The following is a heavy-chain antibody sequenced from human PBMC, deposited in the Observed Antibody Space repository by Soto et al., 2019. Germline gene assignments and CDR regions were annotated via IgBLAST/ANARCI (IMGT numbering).Heavy chain of an antibody. CDR3: AKDLYGSGWYGSDY. CDR1: GFTFSSYG. V-gene: IGHV3-30*18. J-gene: IGHJ4*02. Sequence: QVQLVESGGGVVQPGRSLRLSCAASGFTFSSYGLHCVRQAPGKGLEWLAVISYDGSNKYYADSVKGRFTISRDNSKNTLYLQMNSLRAEDTAVYYCAKDLYGSGWYGSDYWGQGTLVTVSS. CDR2: ISYDGSNK. D-gene: IGHD6-13*01.